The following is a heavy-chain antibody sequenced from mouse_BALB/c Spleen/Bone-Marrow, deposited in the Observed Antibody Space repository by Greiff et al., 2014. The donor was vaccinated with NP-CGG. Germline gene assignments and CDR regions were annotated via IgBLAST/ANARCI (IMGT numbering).Heavy chain of an antibody. CDR1: GFSLTNYG. Sequence: VQRVESGPGLVAPSQNLSITCTVSGFSLTNYGVHWIRQPPGKGLEWLGIIWAGGSTNYNSALMSRLSISKDNSKSQVFFKMNSLQTDDTAIYYCATYDYDGRFDYWGQGTTLTVSS. J-gene: IGHJ2*01. CDR2: IWAGGST. V-gene: IGHV2-9*02. D-gene: IGHD2-4*01. CDR3: ATYDYDGRFDY.